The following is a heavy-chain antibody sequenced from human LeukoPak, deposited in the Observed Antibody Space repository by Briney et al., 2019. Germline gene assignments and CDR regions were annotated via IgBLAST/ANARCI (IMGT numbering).Heavy chain of an antibody. CDR2: IIPIFGTA. CDR1: GGTFSSYA. D-gene: IGHD2-2*01. V-gene: IGHV1-69*13. CDR3: ARPGGPSWNDAFDI. J-gene: IGHJ3*02. Sequence: SVKVSRKASGGTFSSYAISWVRQAPGQGLEWMGGIIPIFGTANYAQKFQGRVTITADESTSTAYMELSSLRSEDTAVYYCARPGGPSWNDAFDIWGQGTMVTVSS.